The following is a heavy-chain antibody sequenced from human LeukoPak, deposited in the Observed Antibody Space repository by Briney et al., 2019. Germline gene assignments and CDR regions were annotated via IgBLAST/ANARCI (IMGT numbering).Heavy chain of an antibody. CDR1: GYTFTTYG. CDR3: HGSGSYYTYLDY. D-gene: IGHD3-10*01. V-gene: IGHV1-18*01. CDR2: IIVYNGNT. Sequence: ASVKVSCKASGYTFTTYGISWVRQAPGQGLEWMGWIIVYNGNTNYAQKFQGRVTITADKSTSTAYMELSSLRSEDTAVYYCHGSGSYYTYLDYWGQGTLVTVSS. J-gene: IGHJ4*02.